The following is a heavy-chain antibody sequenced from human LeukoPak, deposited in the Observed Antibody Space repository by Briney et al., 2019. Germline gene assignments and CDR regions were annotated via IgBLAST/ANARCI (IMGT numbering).Heavy chain of an antibody. Sequence: GGSLRLSCAASGFTFSSYGMHWVRQAPGKGLEWVAVISYDGSNKYYADSVKGRFTISRDNSKNTLYLQMNSLRAEDTAVYYCAKASSSWYGVNWFDPWGQGTPVTVSS. D-gene: IGHD6-13*01. CDR2: ISYDGSNK. CDR3: AKASSSWYGVNWFDP. V-gene: IGHV3-30*18. CDR1: GFTFSSYG. J-gene: IGHJ5*02.